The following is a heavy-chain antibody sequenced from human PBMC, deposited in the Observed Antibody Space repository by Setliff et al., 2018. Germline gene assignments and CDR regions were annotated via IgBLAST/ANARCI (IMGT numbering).Heavy chain of an antibody. D-gene: IGHD3-3*01. V-gene: IGHV4-34*01. Sequence: SETLSLTCAVYGGSFSGYYWSWIRQPPGKGLEWIGEINHSGSTNYNPSLKSRVTISVDTSKNQFSLKLSSVTAADTAVYYCAREGLTIFGVVIRRNYFDYWGQGTLVTVS. CDR1: GGSFSGYY. CDR2: INHSGST. CDR3: AREGLTIFGVVIRRNYFDY. J-gene: IGHJ4*02.